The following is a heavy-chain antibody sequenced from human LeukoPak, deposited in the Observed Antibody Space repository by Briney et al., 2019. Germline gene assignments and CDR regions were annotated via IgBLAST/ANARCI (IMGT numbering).Heavy chain of an antibody. J-gene: IGHJ5*02. D-gene: IGHD3-22*01. CDR3: ARADSSGYYHARFDP. CDR2: IYHSGST. Sequence: PSQTLSLTCAVSGGSISSGGYSWSWIRQPPGKGLEWIGYIYHSGSTYYNPSLKSRVTISVDRSKNQFSLKLSSVTAADTAVYYCARADSSGYYHARFDPWGQGTLVTVSS. V-gene: IGHV4-30-2*01. CDR1: GGSISSGGYS.